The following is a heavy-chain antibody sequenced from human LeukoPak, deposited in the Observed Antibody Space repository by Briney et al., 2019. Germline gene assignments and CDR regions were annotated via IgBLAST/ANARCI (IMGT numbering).Heavy chain of an antibody. D-gene: IGHD6-19*01. V-gene: IGHV3-30*03. CDR1: GFTFSSYW. J-gene: IGHJ4*02. Sequence: GGSLRLSCAASGFTFSSYWMHWVRQAPGKGLEWVAVISYDGSNKYYADSVKGRFTISRDNAKNSLYLQMNSLRAEDTAVYYCARDFGARGWFDYWGQGTLVTVSS. CDR2: ISYDGSNK. CDR3: ARDFGARGWFDY.